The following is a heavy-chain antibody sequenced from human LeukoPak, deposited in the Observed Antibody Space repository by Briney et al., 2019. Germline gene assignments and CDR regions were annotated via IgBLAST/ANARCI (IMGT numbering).Heavy chain of an antibody. Sequence: GGSLRLSCAASGFTFNKYWMTWVRQAPGKGLEWVATIKTDGSQKYYVDSVKGRFSISRDNANNSLYLQMNSLRAEDTAVYYCARRAGAYSHPYDYWGQGTLVTVSS. V-gene: IGHV3-7*03. CDR3: ARRAGAYSHPYDY. CDR1: GFTFNKYW. J-gene: IGHJ4*02. CDR2: IKTDGSQK. D-gene: IGHD4/OR15-4a*01.